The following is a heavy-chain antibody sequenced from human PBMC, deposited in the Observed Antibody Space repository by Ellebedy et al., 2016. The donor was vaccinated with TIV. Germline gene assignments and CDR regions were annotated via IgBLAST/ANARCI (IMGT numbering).Heavy chain of an antibody. CDR2: IIPILGIP. CDR3: ASRGVPLGYCSGGSCLETYYYYGMDV. V-gene: IGHV1-69*04. J-gene: IGHJ6*02. D-gene: IGHD2-15*01. CDR1: GGTFSSYG. Sequence: ASVKVSCKASGGTFSSYGISWVRQAPGQGLEWMGRIIPILGIPNYAQKFQGRVTITADKSTSTAYMELSSLRSEDTAVYYCASRGVPLGYCSGGSCLETYYYYGMDVWGQGTTVIVSS.